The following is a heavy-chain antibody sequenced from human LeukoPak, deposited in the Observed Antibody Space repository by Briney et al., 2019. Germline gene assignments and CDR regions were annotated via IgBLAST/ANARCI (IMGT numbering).Heavy chain of an antibody. CDR2: IIPIFGTA. CDR3: ARPRYNWNDYYFDY. J-gene: IGHJ4*02. D-gene: IGHD1-1*01. Sequence: SVKVSCKAARGTFSSYAISWVRQAPGQGLEWMGGIIPIFGTASYAQKFQGRVTISADDSTSTAYMELSSLRSEDTAVYYCARPRYNWNDYYFDYWGQGNLVTVSS. V-gene: IGHV1-69*13. CDR1: RGTFSSYA.